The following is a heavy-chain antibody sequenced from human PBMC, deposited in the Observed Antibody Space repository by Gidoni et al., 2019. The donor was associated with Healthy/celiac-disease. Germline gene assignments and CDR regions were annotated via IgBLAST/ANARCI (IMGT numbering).Heavy chain of an antibody. J-gene: IGHJ4*02. CDR2: IIPIFGTA. CDR3: ARDGEPGKYFDY. Sequence: FASYAISWVRQAPGQGLEWMGGIIPIFGTANYAQKFQGRVTITADKSTSTAYMELSSLRSEDTAVYYCARDGEPGKYFDYWGQGTLVTVSS. CDR1: FASYA. D-gene: IGHD2-21*01. V-gene: IGHV1-69*06.